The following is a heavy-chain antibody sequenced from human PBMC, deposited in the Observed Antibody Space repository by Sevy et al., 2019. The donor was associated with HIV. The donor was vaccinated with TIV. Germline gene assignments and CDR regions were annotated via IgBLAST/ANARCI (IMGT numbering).Heavy chain of an antibody. V-gene: IGHV3-20*04. CDR3: ARDRRMTTVTNYYYYGMDV. D-gene: IGHD4-4*01. J-gene: IGHJ6*02. CDR2: INWNGGST. Sequence: GGSLRLSCAASGFTFDDYGMSWVRQAPGKGLEWVSGINWNGGSTGYADSVKGRFVISRDNAKNSLYLEMNSLRAEDTALYYCARDRRMTTVTNYYYYGMDVWCQGTKVTVSS. CDR1: GFTFDDYG.